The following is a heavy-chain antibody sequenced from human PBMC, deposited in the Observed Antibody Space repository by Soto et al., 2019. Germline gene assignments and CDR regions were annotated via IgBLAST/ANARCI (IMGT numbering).Heavy chain of an antibody. CDR1: TFDLSHYA. CDR3: AEEHTMTVSARRRYFVSTRQNEDTPDYGMDV. V-gene: IGHV3-30*04. CDR2: LSFDGSEK. J-gene: IGHJ6*02. Sequence: QLVQSGGGVVQPGGSLRLTCAASTFDLSHYAIHWVRQAPGKGLEWVALLSFDGSEKFFIDSVKGRLTISRDSANNLAFPQITSQRADDRTVYFCAEEHTMTVSARRRYFVSTRQNEDTPDYGMDVWGQASAVSVSS. D-gene: IGHD3-22*01.